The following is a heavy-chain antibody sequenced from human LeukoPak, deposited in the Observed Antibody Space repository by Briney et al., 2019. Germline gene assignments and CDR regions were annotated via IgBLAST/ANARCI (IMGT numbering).Heavy chain of an antibody. CDR2: ISPKNGAT. CDR1: GYTFTIFF. CDR3: SRGRDRGASTPFYY. V-gene: IGHV1-2*02. Sequence: ASVTVSFKASGYTFTIFFIHWVRQAPGQGGERMGWISPKNGATKFGESFQGRVTMTTHTSISTVYMELSSLRSDDTAVYYCSRGRDRGASTPFYYWGQGTLVTASS. D-gene: IGHD1-26*01. J-gene: IGHJ4*02.